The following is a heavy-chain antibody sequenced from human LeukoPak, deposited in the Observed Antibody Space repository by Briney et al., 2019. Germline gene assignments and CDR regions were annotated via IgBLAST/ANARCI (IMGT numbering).Heavy chain of an antibody. J-gene: IGHJ6*02. D-gene: IGHD3-3*01. V-gene: IGHV1-69*13. Sequence: SVKVSCKASGGTFSSYAISWVRQAPGQGLEWMGGIIPIFGTANYAQKFQGRVTITADESTSTAYMELSGLRSEDTAVYYCARGSMSYDFWSGYYTHYYYGMDVWGQGTTVTVSS. CDR2: IIPIFGTA. CDR1: GGTFSSYA. CDR3: ARGSMSYDFWSGYYTHYYYGMDV.